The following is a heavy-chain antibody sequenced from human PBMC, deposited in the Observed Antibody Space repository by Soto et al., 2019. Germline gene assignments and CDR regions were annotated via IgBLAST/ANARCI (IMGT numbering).Heavy chain of an antibody. CDR3: ARGYCTNGVCPLFDY. D-gene: IGHD2-8*01. CDR2: IYHSGST. V-gene: IGHV4-30-2*01. CDR1: GGSISSGGYS. Sequence: SETLSLTCAVSGGSISSGGYSWSWIRQPPGKGLEWIGYIYHSGSTCYNPSLKSRVTISVDRSKNQFSLKLSSVTAADTVVYYCARGYCTNGVCPLFDYWGQGTLVTVSS. J-gene: IGHJ4*02.